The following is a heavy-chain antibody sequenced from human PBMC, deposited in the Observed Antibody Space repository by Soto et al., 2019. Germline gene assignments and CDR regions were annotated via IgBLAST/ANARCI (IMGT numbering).Heavy chain of an antibody. CDR2: IWYDGSNK. J-gene: IGHJ3*02. CDR3: ARGITMVRGVDAFDI. V-gene: IGHV3-33*01. CDR1: GFSFSSYG. Sequence: PGGPLRLSFPASGFSFSSYGMHWVGQARGKGREWLAVIWYDGSNKYYAGSVKGRFTISRDNSKNTLYLQMNSLRAEDTAVYYCARGITMVRGVDAFDIWGQGTMVTVSS. D-gene: IGHD3-10*01.